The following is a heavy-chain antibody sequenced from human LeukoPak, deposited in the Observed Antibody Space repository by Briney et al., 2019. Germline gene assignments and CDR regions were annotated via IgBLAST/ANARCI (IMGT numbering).Heavy chain of an antibody. CDR2: ISGSGANT. D-gene: IGHD3-3*01. Sequence: QPGGSLRLSCAASGFTFSSFAMSWVRQAPGKGLEWVSAISGSGANTYYADSVKGRFTISRDNSKNTLYLQMNSLRAEDTAVYYCVKDRNAAGYDFWSGYCFGPTFDYWGQGTLVTVSS. J-gene: IGHJ4*02. CDR1: GFTFSSFA. V-gene: IGHV3-23*01. CDR3: VKDRNAAGYDFWSGYCFGPTFDY.